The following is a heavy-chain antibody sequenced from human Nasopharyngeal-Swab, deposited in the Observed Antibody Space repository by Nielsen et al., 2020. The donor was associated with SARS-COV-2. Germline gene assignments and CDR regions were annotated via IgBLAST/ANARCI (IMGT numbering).Heavy chain of an antibody. CDR2: ISSSSTI. Sequence: GGSLRLSCAASGFTFSSYAMSWVRQAPGKGLEWVSYISSSSTIYYADSVKGRFTISRDNAKNSLYLQMNSLRDEDTAVYYCARSYSSGGMDVWGQGTTVTVSS. V-gene: IGHV3-48*02. J-gene: IGHJ6*02. D-gene: IGHD6-19*01. CDR3: ARSYSSGGMDV. CDR1: GFTFSSYA.